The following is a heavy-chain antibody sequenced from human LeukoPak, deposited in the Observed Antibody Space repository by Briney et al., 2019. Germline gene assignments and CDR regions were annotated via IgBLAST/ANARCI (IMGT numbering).Heavy chain of an antibody. J-gene: IGHJ6*03. D-gene: IGHD2-2*01. CDR1: GFTFGDYA. CDR2: IRSKAYGGTT. V-gene: IGHV3-49*03. Sequence: GGSLRLSCTASGFTFGDYAMSWFRQAPGKGLEWVGSIRSKAYGGTTEYAASVKGRFTISRDDSKSIAYLQMNSLKTEDTAVYYCTRGYCSSTSCADYYYYMDVWGKGTTVTVSS. CDR3: TRGYCSSTSCADYYYYMDV.